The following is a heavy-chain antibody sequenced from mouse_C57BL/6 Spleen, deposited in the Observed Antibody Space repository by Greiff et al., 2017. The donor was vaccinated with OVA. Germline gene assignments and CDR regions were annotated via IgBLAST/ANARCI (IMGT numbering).Heavy chain of an antibody. CDR3: ARNYDFDY. CDR2: IYPGDGDT. Sequence: VKLQQSGPELVKPGASVKISCKASGYAFSSSWMNWVKQRPGKGLEWIGRIYPGDGDTNYNGKFKGKATLTADKSSSTAYMQLSSLTSEDSAVYFCARNYDFDYWGQGTTLTVSS. J-gene: IGHJ2*01. CDR1: GYAFSSSW. D-gene: IGHD2-4*01. V-gene: IGHV1-82*01.